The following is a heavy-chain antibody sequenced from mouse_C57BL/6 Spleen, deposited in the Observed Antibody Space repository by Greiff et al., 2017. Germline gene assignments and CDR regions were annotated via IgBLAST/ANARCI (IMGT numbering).Heavy chain of an antibody. D-gene: IGHD2-4*01. CDR3: AKGDDYDDYFDY. J-gene: IGHJ2*01. V-gene: IGHV1-80*01. Sequence: VKLVESGAELVKPGASVKISCKASGYAFSSYWMNWVKQRPGKGLEWIGQIYPGDGDTNYNGKFKGKATLAADKSSSTAYMQLSSLTSEDSAVYFCAKGDDYDDYFDYWGQGTTLTVSS. CDR1: GYAFSSYW. CDR2: IYPGDGDT.